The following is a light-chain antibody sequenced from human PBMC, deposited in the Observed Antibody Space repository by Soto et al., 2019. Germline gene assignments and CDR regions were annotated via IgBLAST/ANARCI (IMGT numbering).Light chain of an antibody. Sequence: SVLTQPPSASGTPGQRVTISCSGSSSNIGSNYVYWYQQLPGTAPKLLIYRNNQRPSGVPDRFSGSKSGTSASLAISGLRSEDEADYYCAAWDDSLSGPWVFGGGTQLTVL. V-gene: IGLV1-47*01. CDR2: RNN. J-gene: IGLJ3*02. CDR1: SSNIGSNY. CDR3: AAWDDSLSGPWV.